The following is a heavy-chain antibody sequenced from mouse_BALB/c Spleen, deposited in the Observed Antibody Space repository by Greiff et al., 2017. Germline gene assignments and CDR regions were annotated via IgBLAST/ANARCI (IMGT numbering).Heavy chain of an antibody. J-gene: IGHJ3*01. Sequence: VQLKESGPGLVKPSQSLSLTCSVTGYSITSGYYWNWIRQFPGNKLEWMGYISYDGSNNYNPSLKNRISITRDTSKNQFFLKLNSVTTEDTATYYCARRFYGYPFAYWGQGTLVTVSA. V-gene: IGHV3-6*02. CDR1: GYSITSGYY. CDR3: ARRFYGYPFAY. CDR2: ISYDGSN. D-gene: IGHD1-2*01.